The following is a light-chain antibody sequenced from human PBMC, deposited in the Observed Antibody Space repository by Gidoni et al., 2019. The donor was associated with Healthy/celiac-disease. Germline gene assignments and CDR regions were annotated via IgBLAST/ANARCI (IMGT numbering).Light chain of an antibody. J-gene: IGKJ1*01. CDR1: QSVSSN. CDR3: QQYNNWPQT. V-gene: IGKV3-15*01. CDR2: GAS. Sequence: VMTQSPATLSVSPGERATLSCRASQSVSSNLAWYQQKPGQAPRLLIYGASTRATGIPARFSGSGSGTEFTLTISSLQSEDFAVYYCQQYNNWPQTFGQGTKVEIK.